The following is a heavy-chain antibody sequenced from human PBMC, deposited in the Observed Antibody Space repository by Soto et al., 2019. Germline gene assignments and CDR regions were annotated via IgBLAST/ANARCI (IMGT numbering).Heavy chain of an antibody. D-gene: IGHD3-10*01. J-gene: IGHJ3*02. V-gene: IGHV1-69*01. Sequence: QVQLVQSGAEVKKPGSSVKVSCKASGGTFSSYAISWVRQAPGQGLEWMGGIIPIFGTANYAQKFQGRVTITADESTSTAYMELSSLRSEDTAVHYCATSYGGSGSYSPGYACDIWGQGTMVNVSS. CDR1: GGTFSSYA. CDR3: ATSYGGSGSYSPGYACDI. CDR2: IIPIFGTA.